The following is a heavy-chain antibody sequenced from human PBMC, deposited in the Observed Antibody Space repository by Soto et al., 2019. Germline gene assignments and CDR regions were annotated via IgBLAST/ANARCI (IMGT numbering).Heavy chain of an antibody. D-gene: IGHD2-15*01. J-gene: IGHJ6*02. V-gene: IGHV1-69*13. CDR2: IIPIFGTA. CDR1: GGTFSSYA. Sequence: GASVKVSCKASGGTFSSYAISWVRQAPGQGLEWMGGIIPIFGTANYAQKFQGRVTITADESTSTAYMELSSLRSEDTAVYYCARVPDCSGGSCYSLFGYYGMDVWGQGTTVTVSS. CDR3: ARVPDCSGGSCYSLFGYYGMDV.